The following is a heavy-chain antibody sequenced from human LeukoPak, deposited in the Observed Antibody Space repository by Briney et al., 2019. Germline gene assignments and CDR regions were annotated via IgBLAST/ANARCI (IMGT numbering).Heavy chain of an antibody. V-gene: IGHV1-18*01. J-gene: IGHJ6*02. CDR2: ISAYNGNT. Sequence: ASVKVSCKASGYTFTSYGISWVRQAPGQGLEWMGWISAYNGNTNYAQKLQGRVTMITDTSTSTAYMELRSLRSDDTAVYYCASSFGGGRFTNPPDYYGMDVWGQGTTVTVSS. CDR1: GYTFTSYG. CDR3: ASSFGGGRFTNPPDYYGMDV. D-gene: IGHD3-16*01.